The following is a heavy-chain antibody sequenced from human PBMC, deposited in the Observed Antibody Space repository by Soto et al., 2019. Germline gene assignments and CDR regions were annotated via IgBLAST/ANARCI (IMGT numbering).Heavy chain of an antibody. CDR3: ARVRGNQLLEWFYP. CDR1: GGSISSGGYY. V-gene: IGHV4-31*03. CDR2: IYHSGTT. J-gene: IGHJ5*02. D-gene: IGHD2-2*01. Sequence: SETLSLTCTVSGGSISSGGYYWSWIRQHPGKGLEWIGYIYHSGTTYYNPSLKSRVTISVDTSKNQFSLKLTSVTAADTAVYYCARVRGNQLLEWFYPWGQGTLVTVSS.